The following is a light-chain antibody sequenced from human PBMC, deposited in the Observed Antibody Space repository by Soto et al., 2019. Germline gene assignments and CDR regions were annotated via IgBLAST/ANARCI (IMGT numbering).Light chain of an antibody. CDR3: QQSFSTPYT. Sequence: DIQMTQSPSSLSASVGDRVTITCRASQSIRSYLNWYQQKPGKAPKLLIYAASSLQSGVPSRFSGSGTGTDLTLSHIILQPEDFASYFRQQSFSTPYTFGRGTKLEIK. V-gene: IGKV1-39*01. CDR2: AAS. J-gene: IGKJ2*01. CDR1: QSIRSY.